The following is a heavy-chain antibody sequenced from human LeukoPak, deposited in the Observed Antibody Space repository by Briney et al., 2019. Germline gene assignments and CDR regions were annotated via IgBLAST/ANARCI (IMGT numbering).Heavy chain of an antibody. J-gene: IGHJ4*02. V-gene: IGHV4-61*02. CDR3: AGGTCSGGGCYSLGGIDY. D-gene: IGHD2-15*01. CDR1: GGSISSGSYY. CDR2: IYTSGST. Sequence: SETLSLTCTVSGGSISSGSYYWSWIRQPAGKGLEWIGRIYTSGSTNYNPSLKSRVTISVDTSKNQFSLKLSSVTAADTAVYYCAGGTCSGGGCYSLGGIDYWGQGTLVTVSS.